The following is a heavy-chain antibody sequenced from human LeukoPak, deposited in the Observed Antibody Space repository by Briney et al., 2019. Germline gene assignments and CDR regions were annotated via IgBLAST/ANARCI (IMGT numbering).Heavy chain of an antibody. CDR1: GGSIGSYY. D-gene: IGHD6-13*01. CDR2: IYYSGST. CDR3: ARRVAAAAGNNWFDP. Sequence: SETLSLTCTVSGGSIGSYYWSWIRQPPGKGLEWIGYIYYSGSTNYNPSLKSRVTISVDTSKNQFSLRLSSVTAADTAVYYCARRVAAAAGNNWFDPWGQGTLVTVSS. V-gene: IGHV4-59*08. J-gene: IGHJ5*02.